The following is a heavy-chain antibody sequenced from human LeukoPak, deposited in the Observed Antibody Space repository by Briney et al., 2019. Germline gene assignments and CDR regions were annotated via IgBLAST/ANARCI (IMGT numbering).Heavy chain of an antibody. J-gene: IGHJ4*02. Sequence: ASVKVSCKASGYTFTSYAISWVRQAPGQGLEWMGWISTYSGNTNYAQDLQDRFTMTTDTSTSTAYMELRSPRSDDTAVYYCARHSGTYYFDYWGQGTLVTVSS. CDR2: ISTYSGNT. V-gene: IGHV1-18*01. CDR3: ARHSGTYYFDY. D-gene: IGHD1-26*01. CDR1: GYTFTSYA.